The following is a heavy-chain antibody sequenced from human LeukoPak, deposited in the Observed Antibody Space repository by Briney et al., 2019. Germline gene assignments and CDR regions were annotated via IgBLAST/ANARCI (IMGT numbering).Heavy chain of an antibody. CDR1: GGSFSGYY. V-gene: IGHV4-34*01. Sequence: SETLSLTCAVYGGSFSGYYWSWIRQPPGKGLEWIGEINHSGSTNYNPSLKSRVTISVDTSKNQFSLKLSSVTAADTAVYYCARGAYDVWQQLSHWGYYYYYGMNVWGQGTTVTVSS. J-gene: IGHJ6*02. CDR2: INHSGST. CDR3: ARGAYDVWQQLSHWGYYYYYGMNV. D-gene: IGHD6-13*01.